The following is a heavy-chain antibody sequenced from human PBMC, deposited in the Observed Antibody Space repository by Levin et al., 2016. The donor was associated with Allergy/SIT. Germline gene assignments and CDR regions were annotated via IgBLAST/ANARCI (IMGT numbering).Heavy chain of an antibody. CDR2: IYYSGST. CDR3: ARQDTYYDFWSGYHTGGDYYGMDV. J-gene: IGHJ6*02. V-gene: IGHV4-39*01. Sequence: VRQMPGKGLEWIGSIYYSGSTYYNPSLKSRVTISVDTSKNQFSLKLSSVTAADTAVYYCARQDTYYDFWSGYHTGGDYYGMDVWGQGTTVTVSS. D-gene: IGHD3-3*01.